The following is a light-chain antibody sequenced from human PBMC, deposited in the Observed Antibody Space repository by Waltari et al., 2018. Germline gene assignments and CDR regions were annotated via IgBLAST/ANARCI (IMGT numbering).Light chain of an antibody. CDR2: AAS. V-gene: IGKV1-39*01. Sequence: DIQMTQSPSSLSASVVDRVTITSRASQSIINYLNWYHQKPGNAPKLLIYAASSLQKGVPSRFSGSGSGTDFTLTISRLQPEDFATYYCQQSYSVPLTFGQGTRLEIK. CDR3: QQSYSVPLT. J-gene: IGKJ5*01. CDR1: QSIINY.